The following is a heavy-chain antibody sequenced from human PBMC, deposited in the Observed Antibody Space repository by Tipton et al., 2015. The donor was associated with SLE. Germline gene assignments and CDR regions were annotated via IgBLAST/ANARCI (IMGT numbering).Heavy chain of an antibody. CDR3: ARDEYRYDTTGYHLLGHFDF. V-gene: IGHV4-39*07. CDR1: GDSISSSSYY. D-gene: IGHD3-22*01. J-gene: IGHJ4*02. Sequence: TLSLTCIVSGDSISSSSYYWGWIRQPPGKGLEWVGTVYYTGNTFYNPSLKSRVTISVDTSKNQFSLNLSSVTAADTAVYYCARDEYRYDTTGYHLLGHFDFWGQGTRVTVSS. CDR2: VYYTGNT.